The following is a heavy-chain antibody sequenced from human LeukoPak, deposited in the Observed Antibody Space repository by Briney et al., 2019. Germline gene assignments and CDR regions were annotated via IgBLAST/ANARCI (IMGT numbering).Heavy chain of an antibody. Sequence: TSVKVSCKASGFTFTSSAMQWVRQARGQRLEWIGWIVVGSGNTNYAQKFQKRVTITRDMSTSTAYMELSSLRSEDTAVYYCARRSGPYYYYMDVWGKGTTVTVSS. CDR3: ARRSGPYYYYMDV. CDR1: GFTFTSSA. V-gene: IGHV1-58*02. CDR2: IVVGSGNT. D-gene: IGHD3-3*01. J-gene: IGHJ6*03.